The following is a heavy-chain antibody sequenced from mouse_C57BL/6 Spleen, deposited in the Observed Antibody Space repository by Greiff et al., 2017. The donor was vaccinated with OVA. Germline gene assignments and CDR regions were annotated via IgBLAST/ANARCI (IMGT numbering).Heavy chain of an antibody. CDR3: AKNNYDEDWYFDV. Sequence: VHLVESGPGLVQPSQSLSITCTVSGFSLTSYGVHWVRQPPGKGLEWLGVIWSGGSTDYNAAFISRLSISKDNSKSQVFFKMNSLQADDTAIYYCAKNNYDEDWYFDVWGTGTTVTVSS. CDR1: GFSLTSYG. D-gene: IGHD2-4*01. CDR2: IWSGGST. J-gene: IGHJ1*03. V-gene: IGHV2-4*01.